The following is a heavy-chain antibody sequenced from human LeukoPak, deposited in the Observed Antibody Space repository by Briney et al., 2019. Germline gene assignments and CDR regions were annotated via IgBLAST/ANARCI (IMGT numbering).Heavy chain of an antibody. D-gene: IGHD3-22*01. J-gene: IGHJ6*02. CDR1: GGSFSGYY. CDR3: ARVYYDSSGYSWGLKYYYYYYGMDV. Sequence: SETLSLTCAVYGGSFSGYYWSWIRQPPGKGLEWIGEINHSGSTNYNPSLKSRVTISVDTSKNQFSLKLSSVTAADTAVYYCARVYYDSSGYSWGLKYYYYYYGMDVWGQGTTVTVSS. V-gene: IGHV4-34*01. CDR2: INHSGST.